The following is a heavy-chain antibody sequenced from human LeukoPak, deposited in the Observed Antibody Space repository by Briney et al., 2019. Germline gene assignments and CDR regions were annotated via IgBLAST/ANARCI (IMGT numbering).Heavy chain of an antibody. D-gene: IGHD2-2*01. J-gene: IGHJ6*03. CDR3: AGRISVNCSSTSCYPAYYYMDV. Sequence: SETLSLTCTVSGGSISSGGYYWSWIRQPPGKGLEWIGYIYHSGSTYYNPSLKSRVTISVDTSKNQFSLKLSSVTAADTAVYYCAGRISVNCSSTSCYPAYYYMDVWGKGTTLTVSS. CDR2: IYHSGST. V-gene: IGHV4-30-2*01. CDR1: GGSISSGGYY.